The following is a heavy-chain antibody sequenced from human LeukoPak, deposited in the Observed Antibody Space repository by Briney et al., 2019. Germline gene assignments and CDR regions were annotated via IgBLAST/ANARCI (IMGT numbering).Heavy chain of an antibody. J-gene: IGHJ4*02. D-gene: IGHD5-24*01. CDR1: GFTLIGHY. CDR2: INRKSGDT. V-gene: IGHV1-2*02. Sequence: ASVKVSCKASGFTLIGHYLHWVRQAPGQGLQWMGWINRKSGDTKYAQNFQGRVTMTTDTSTSTAYMELRSLRSDDTAVYYCARVDGYLGAFDYWGQGTLVTVSS. CDR3: ARVDGYLGAFDY.